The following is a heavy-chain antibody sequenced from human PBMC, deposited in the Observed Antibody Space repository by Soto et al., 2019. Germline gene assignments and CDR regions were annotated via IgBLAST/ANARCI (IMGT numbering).Heavy chain of an antibody. V-gene: IGHV4-59*01. J-gene: IGHJ6*02. CDR3: ARGEDAFFYYGLGV. CDR2: IYDTGISGYTPST. Sequence: SETLSLTCTVSGGSITSSYWSWIRRPPGKGLEWIAYIYDTGISGYTPSTSYNPSLKSRVTMSVDTSKSQFSLKLTSVTAADTAVYYCARGEDAFFYYGLGVWGQGITVTVSS. CDR1: GGSITSSY.